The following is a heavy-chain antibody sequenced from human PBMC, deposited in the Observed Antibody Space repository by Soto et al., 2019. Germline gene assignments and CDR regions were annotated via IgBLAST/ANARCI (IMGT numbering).Heavy chain of an antibody. CDR2: IIPMFGTV. J-gene: IGHJ6*02. CDR3: AKGAVAGTPTSYYYYGMGA. CDR1: GGTFRTYA. V-gene: IGHV1-69*12. Sequence: QVQLLQSGAEVKKPGSSVRVSCEASGGTFRTYAISWVRQAPGQGLEWMGEIIPMFGTVNYVQKFQGRVTIPADESTTTVYVDLRSLSSEDKAVYYCAKGAVAGTPTSYYYYGMGAWGQGTTVTVSS. D-gene: IGHD6-19*01.